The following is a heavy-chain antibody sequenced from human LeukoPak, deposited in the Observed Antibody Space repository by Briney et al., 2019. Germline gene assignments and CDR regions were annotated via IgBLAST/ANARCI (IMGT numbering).Heavy chain of an antibody. J-gene: IGHJ4*02. CDR1: GFTFSSYS. V-gene: IGHV3-21*01. D-gene: IGHD3-22*01. CDR2: ISSSSSYI. CDR3: ARDPAADYYDSSSGFDY. Sequence: GGSLRLSCAASGFTFSSYSMNWVRQAPGKGLEWVSSISSSSSYIYYADSVKGQFTISRDNAKNSLYLQMNSLRAEDTAVYYCARDPAADYYDSSSGFDYWGQGTLVTVSS.